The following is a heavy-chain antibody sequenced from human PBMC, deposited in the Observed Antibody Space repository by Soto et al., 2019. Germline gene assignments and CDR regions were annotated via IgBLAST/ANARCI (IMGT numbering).Heavy chain of an antibody. CDR2: IIPILGIA. J-gene: IGHJ4*02. CDR3: ARDSGRDGSSGGFDY. D-gene: IGHD1-26*01. V-gene: IGHV1-69*08. Sequence: QVQLVQSGAEVKKPGSSVKVSCKASGGTFSSYTISWVRQAPGQGLEWMGRIIPILGIANYAQKFQGRVTITADKSTSTAYMELSSLRSEDTAVYYCARDSGRDGSSGGFDYWAREPWSPSPQ. CDR1: GGTFSSYT.